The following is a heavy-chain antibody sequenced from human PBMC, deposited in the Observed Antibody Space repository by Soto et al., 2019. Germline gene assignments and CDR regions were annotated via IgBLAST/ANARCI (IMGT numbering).Heavy chain of an antibody. Sequence: GGSLRLSCAASGFSFSTYGMHWVRQAPGKGLEWVAVISYDGSNKYYADSVKGRFTISRDNSKNTLYLQMNSLRAEDTAVYYCAKDYGYTYREQWLVPYFDYWGQGTLVTVSS. J-gene: IGHJ4*02. CDR2: ISYDGSNK. CDR1: GFSFSTYG. V-gene: IGHV3-30*18. CDR3: AKDYGYTYREQWLVPYFDY. D-gene: IGHD6-19*01.